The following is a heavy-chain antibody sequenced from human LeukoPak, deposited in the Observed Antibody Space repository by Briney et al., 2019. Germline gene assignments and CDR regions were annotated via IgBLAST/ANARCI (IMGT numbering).Heavy chain of an antibody. J-gene: IGHJ4*02. Sequence: GASVKVSCKASGYTFTSYGISWVRQAPGQGLEWMGWISAYNGNTNYAQKLQGRVTMTTDTSTSTAYMELRSLRSDDTAVYYCARDLRGSGSYYTYVTHIDYWGQGTLVTVSS. D-gene: IGHD3-10*01. CDR1: GYTFTSYG. V-gene: IGHV1-18*01. CDR2: ISAYNGNT. CDR3: ARDLRGSGSYYTYVTHIDY.